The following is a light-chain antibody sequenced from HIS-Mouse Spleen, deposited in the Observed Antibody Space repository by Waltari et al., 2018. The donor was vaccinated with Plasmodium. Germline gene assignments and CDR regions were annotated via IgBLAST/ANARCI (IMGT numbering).Light chain of an antibody. Sequence: QSALTQPASVSGSPGQSITISCTGTSSAVGSYNLVSWYQQHPGKAPKRMIYEGSKRPSGVSNRFSGSKSGNTASLTISGLQAEDEADYYCCSYAGSRMVFGGGTKLTVL. CDR1: SSAVGSYNL. CDR2: EGS. V-gene: IGLV2-23*01. J-gene: IGLJ2*01. CDR3: CSYAGSRMV.